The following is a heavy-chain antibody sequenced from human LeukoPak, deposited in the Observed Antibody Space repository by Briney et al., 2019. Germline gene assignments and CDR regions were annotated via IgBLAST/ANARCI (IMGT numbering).Heavy chain of an antibody. V-gene: IGHV4-59*01. Sequence: SETLSLTCTVSGGSISSYYWSWIRQPPGKGLQWIGYIYHSGSTNYNPSLKSRVTISVDRSMNQFSLKLSYVSAADTAVCYCARGQAGATTLFDYWGQGTLVSVSS. D-gene: IGHD1-26*01. J-gene: IGHJ4*02. CDR1: GGSISSYY. CDR3: ARGQAGATTLFDY. CDR2: IYHSGST.